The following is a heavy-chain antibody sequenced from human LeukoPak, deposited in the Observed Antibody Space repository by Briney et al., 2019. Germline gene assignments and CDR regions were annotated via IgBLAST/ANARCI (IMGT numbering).Heavy chain of an antibody. CDR3: ARDRYGDYVGLAY. V-gene: IGHV4-59*02. CDR2: IYYSGST. D-gene: IGHD4-17*01. Sequence: KTSETLSLTCTVSGVSVSSYYWNWIRQPPGKGLEWIGYIYYSGSTNCNPSLKSRVTISVDTSKNQVSLKLSSVTAADTAVYYCARDRYGDYVGLAYWGQGTLVTVSS. CDR1: GVSVSSYY. J-gene: IGHJ4*02.